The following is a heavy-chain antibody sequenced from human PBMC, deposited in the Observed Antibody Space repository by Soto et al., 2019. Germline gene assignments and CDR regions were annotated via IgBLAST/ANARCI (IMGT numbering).Heavy chain of an antibody. V-gene: IGHV1-69*13. J-gene: IGHJ5*02. CDR3: ARSPPRRIFPFDP. CDR2: IIPIFGTA. Sequence: SVKVSCKASGGTFSSYAISWVRQAPGQGLEWMGGIIPIFGTANYAQKFQGRVTITADESTSTAYMELSSLRSEDTAVYYCARSPPRRIFPFDPWGQGTLVTVSS. D-gene: IGHD3-3*01. CDR1: GGTFSSYA.